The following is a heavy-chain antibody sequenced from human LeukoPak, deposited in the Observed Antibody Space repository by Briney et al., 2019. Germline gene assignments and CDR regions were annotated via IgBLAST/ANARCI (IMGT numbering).Heavy chain of an antibody. D-gene: IGHD6-6*01. CDR2: ISSSSSTI. Sequence: PGGSLRLSCAASGFPFSSYSMNWVRQAPGKGLEWVSYISSSSSTIYYADSVKGRFTISRDNAKNSLYLQMNSLRAEDTAVYYCAKDPGIAARPSNVDYWGQGTLVTVSS. J-gene: IGHJ4*02. CDR3: AKDPGIAARPSNVDY. CDR1: GFPFSSYS. V-gene: IGHV3-48*01.